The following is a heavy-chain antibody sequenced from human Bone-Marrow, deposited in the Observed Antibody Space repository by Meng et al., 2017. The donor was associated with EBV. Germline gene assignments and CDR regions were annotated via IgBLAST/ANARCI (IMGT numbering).Heavy chain of an antibody. V-gene: IGHV4-4*02. D-gene: IGHD3-10*01. CDR1: CGSFSSSNW. CDR3: ARDISGTIDY. CDR2: IDHSGST. Sequence: QGQRRARGQGLLKPSAPRSPTWGVSCGSFSSSNWCSWLRQPPGKGLEWIGEIDHSGSTNYNPSLKSRVTISIDKSKNQFSLKLSSVTAADTAVYYCARDISGTIDYWGQGTLVTVSS. J-gene: IGHJ4*02.